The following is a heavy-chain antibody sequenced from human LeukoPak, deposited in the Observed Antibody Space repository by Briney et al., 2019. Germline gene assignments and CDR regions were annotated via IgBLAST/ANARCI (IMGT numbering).Heavy chain of an antibody. CDR3: ARGSTYYDSSGQVPFDY. Sequence: GGSLRLSCAASGFTFSSYSMNWVRQAPGKGLEWGSYISGSSSTIYYADSVKGRFTISRDNGKNTLYQQMNSLRAEDTAVYYCARGSTYYDSSGQVPFDYWGQGTLVTVSS. CDR1: GFTFSSYS. CDR2: ISGSSSTI. J-gene: IGHJ4*02. D-gene: IGHD3-22*01. V-gene: IGHV3-48*01.